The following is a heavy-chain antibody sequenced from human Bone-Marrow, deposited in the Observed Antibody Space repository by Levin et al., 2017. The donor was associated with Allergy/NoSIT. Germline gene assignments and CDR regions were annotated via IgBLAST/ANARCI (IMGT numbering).Heavy chain of an antibody. CDR1: GDSVISGHYY. CDR3: ARVRKAGGRGWFDS. V-gene: IGHV4-31*03. J-gene: IGHJ5*01. Sequence: SQTLSLTCTVSGDSVISGHYYWSWIRQSPGKGLEWIGHSYYSGTAYYNPSLKSRLTISADTPQNQFSLNLNSVTAADPAVSYCARVRKAGGRGWFDSWGQGTLVTVSS. D-gene: IGHD2-8*02. CDR2: SYYSGTA.